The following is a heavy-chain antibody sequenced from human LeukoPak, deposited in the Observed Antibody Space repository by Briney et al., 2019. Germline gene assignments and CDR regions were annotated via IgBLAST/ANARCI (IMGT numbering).Heavy chain of an antibody. CDR2: IRYDGSNK. CDR1: GFTFSSYG. J-gene: IGHJ4*02. V-gene: IGHV3-30*02. CDR3: AKDRGVVPAATYYFDY. D-gene: IGHD2-2*01. Sequence: GGSLRLSCAAPGFTFSSYGMHWVRQAPGKGLEWVAFIRYDGSNKYYADSVKGRFAISRDNSKNTLYLQMNSLRAEDTAVYYCAKDRGVVPAATYYFDYWGQGTLVTVSS.